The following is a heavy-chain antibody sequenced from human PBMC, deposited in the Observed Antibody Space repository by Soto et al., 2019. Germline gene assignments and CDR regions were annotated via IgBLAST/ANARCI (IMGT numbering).Heavy chain of an antibody. J-gene: IGHJ4*02. D-gene: IGHD2-15*01. Sequence: QLQLQESGSGLVKPSQTLSLTCAVSGGSISSGGYSWSWIRQPPGKGLEWIGYIYHSGSTYYNPSLKSRVTLSVDRSKNQFSLKLSSVTAADTAVYSCARFGGYCSGGSCYSGVFDYWGQGTLVTVSS. CDR1: GGSISSGGYS. CDR2: IYHSGST. V-gene: IGHV4-30-2*01. CDR3: ARFGGYCSGGSCYSGVFDY.